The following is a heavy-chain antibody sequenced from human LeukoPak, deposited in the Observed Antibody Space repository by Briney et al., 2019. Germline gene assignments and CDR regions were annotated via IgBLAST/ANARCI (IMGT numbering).Heavy chain of an antibody. D-gene: IGHD2-15*01. Sequence: PSEPLSLTCTVSGGSISSSSYYWGWIRQPPGKGLEWIGSIYYSGSTYYNPSLKSRVTISVDTSKNQFSLKLSSVTAADTAVYYCARIGLKLRDPPAGPFDYWGQGTLVTVSS. CDR3: ARIGLKLRDPPAGPFDY. J-gene: IGHJ4*02. V-gene: IGHV4-39*01. CDR2: IYYSGST. CDR1: GGSISSSSYY.